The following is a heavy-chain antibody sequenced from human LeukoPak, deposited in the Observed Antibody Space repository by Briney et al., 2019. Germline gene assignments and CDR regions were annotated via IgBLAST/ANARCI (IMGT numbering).Heavy chain of an antibody. D-gene: IGHD5-24*01. Sequence: GESLKISCKGSGYSFTGYWIGWVRQMPGKGLEWMGIIYPGDSDTRYSPSFQGQVTISADKSISTAYLQWSSLKASDTAMYYCARRGDGYNFYYYYGMDVWGQGTTVTVSS. CDR2: IYPGDSDT. V-gene: IGHV5-51*01. CDR1: GYSFTGYW. CDR3: ARRGDGYNFYYYYGMDV. J-gene: IGHJ6*02.